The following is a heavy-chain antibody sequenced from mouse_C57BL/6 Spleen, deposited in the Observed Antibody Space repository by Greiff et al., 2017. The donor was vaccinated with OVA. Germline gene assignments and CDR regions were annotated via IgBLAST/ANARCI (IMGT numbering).Heavy chain of an antibody. J-gene: IGHJ2*01. V-gene: IGHV3-6*01. CDR1: GYSITSGYY. D-gene: IGHD3-3*01. CDR3: ARGDWFDY. Sequence: EVQLQQSGPGLVKPSQSLSLTCSVTGYSITSGYYWNWIRQFPGNKLEWMGYISYDGSNNYNPSLKNRISITRDTSKNQFFLKLNSVTTEDTATYYCARGDWFDYWGQGTTLTVSS. CDR2: ISYDGSN.